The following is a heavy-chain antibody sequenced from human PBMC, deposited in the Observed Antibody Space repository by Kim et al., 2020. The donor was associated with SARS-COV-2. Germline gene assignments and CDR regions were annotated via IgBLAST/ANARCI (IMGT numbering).Heavy chain of an antibody. J-gene: IGHJ5*02. CDR1: GYTFTSYD. CDR3: ARTEYDFWSGYYRGWWFDP. Sequence: ASVKVSCKASGYTFTSYDINWVRQATGQGLEWMGWMNPNSGNTGYAQKFQGRVTMTRNTSISTAYMELSSLRSEDTAVYYCARTEYDFWSGYYRGWWFDPWGQGTLVTVSS. V-gene: IGHV1-8*01. CDR2: MNPNSGNT. D-gene: IGHD3-3*01.